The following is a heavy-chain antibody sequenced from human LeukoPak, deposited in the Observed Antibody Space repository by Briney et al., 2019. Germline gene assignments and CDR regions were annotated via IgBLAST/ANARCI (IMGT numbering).Heavy chain of an antibody. CDR3: ARDVQQQLVRTVGDAFDI. CDR1: GGSISSSNW. D-gene: IGHD6-13*01. CDR2: IYHSGST. V-gene: IGHV4-4*02. Sequence: SGTLSLTCAVSGGSISSSNWWSWVRQPPGKGLEWIGEIYHSGSTNYNPSLKSRVTISVDKSKNQFSLKLSSVTAADTAVYYCARDVQQQLVRTVGDAFDIWGQGTMVTVSS. J-gene: IGHJ3*02.